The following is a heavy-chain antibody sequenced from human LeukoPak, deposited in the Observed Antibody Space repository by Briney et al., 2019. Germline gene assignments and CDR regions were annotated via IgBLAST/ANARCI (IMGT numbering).Heavy chain of an antibody. V-gene: IGHV3-53*01. CDR3: ARGPDRRVTPSYFQH. Sequence: GGSLRLSCAASGFTFTTYWMHWVRQAPGKGLEWVSVIYSGGSTYYADSVKGRFTISRDNSKNTLYLQMNSLRAEDTAVYYCARGPDRRVTPSYFQHWGQGTLVTVSS. D-gene: IGHD4-23*01. CDR2: IYSGGST. CDR1: GFTFTTYW. J-gene: IGHJ1*01.